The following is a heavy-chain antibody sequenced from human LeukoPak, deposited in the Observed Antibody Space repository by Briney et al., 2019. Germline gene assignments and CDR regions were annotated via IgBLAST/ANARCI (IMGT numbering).Heavy chain of an antibody. J-gene: IGHJ5*02. D-gene: IGHD1-26*01. CDR1: GSSINNYY. CDR2: ISYSGST. V-gene: IGHV4-59*08. CDR3: ARARDTTSGSNWFDP. Sequence: PSETLSLTCSVSGSSINNYYWSWIRQPPGKGLEWIGFISYSGSTDYNPSLKSRVTISVDTSKNQLSLKLTSVTAADTAVYYCARARDTTSGSNWFDPWGQGTLVTVSS.